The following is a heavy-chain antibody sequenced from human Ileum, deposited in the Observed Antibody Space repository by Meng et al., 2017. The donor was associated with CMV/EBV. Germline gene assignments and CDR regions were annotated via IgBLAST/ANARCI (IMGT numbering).Heavy chain of an antibody. J-gene: IGHJ3*01. D-gene: IGHD4/OR15-4a*01. Sequence: GGSLRLSCAASGFTFSSYAMSWVRQAQGKGLEWVSGVCGCGRSSYFADSVKGRFTITRDDSKNTVDLQMDSLTAEDTAIYYCAKISDYNIWGAFDFWGQGALVTVSS. CDR2: VCGCGRSS. CDR1: GFTFSSYA. V-gene: IGHV3-23*01. CDR3: AKISDYNIWGAFDF.